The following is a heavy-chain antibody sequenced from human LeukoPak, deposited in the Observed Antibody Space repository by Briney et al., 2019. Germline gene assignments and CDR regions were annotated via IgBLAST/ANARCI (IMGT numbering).Heavy chain of an antibody. CDR2: ISSSGSSI. CDR3: GSLDSREDSSSRWGPLDI. V-gene: IGHV3-21*01. CDR1: RFTFSDYS. Sequence: GGSLRLSCAASRFTFSDYSMNRVRQAPGKGLEWVSTISSSGSSIFYAASVKGRFTISRDNARNSLYLQMNSLRAEDTAVYYCGSLDSREDSSSRWGPLDIWGQGTMVTVSS. J-gene: IGHJ3*02. D-gene: IGHD3-22*01.